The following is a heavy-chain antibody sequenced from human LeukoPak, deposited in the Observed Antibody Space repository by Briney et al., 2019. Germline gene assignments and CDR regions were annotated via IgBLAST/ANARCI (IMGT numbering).Heavy chain of an antibody. Sequence: SVTVSCKASGGTFSSYAISWVRQAPGQGLEWMGGIIPIFGTANYAQKFQGRVTITADESTSTAYMELSSLRSEDTAVYYCARSQYQLLFGAFDIWGQGTMVTVSS. CDR2: IIPIFGTA. CDR1: GGTFSSYA. D-gene: IGHD2-2*01. J-gene: IGHJ3*02. V-gene: IGHV1-69*13. CDR3: ARSQYQLLFGAFDI.